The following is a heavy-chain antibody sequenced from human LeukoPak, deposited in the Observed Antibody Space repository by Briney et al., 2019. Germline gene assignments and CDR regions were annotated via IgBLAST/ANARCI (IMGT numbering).Heavy chain of an antibody. J-gene: IGHJ6*02. V-gene: IGHV3-23*01. CDR2: ISGSGGSK. D-gene: IGHD3-10*01. Sequence: GGSLRLSCAASGFTFSSYAMSWVRQAPGKGLKWVSTISGSGGSKHYADSVEGRFTISRDNSKNTVYLQMNSLRAEDTAIYYCAKLTSASGAYGVDVWGQGTTVTVSS. CDR1: GFTFSSYA. CDR3: AKLTSASGAYGVDV.